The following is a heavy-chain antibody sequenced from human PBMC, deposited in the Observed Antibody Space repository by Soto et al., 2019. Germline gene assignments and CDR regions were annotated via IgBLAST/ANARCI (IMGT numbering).Heavy chain of an antibody. CDR3: ARDIGATYYYDSSGYPATDY. Sequence: QVQLVQSGAEVKKPGASVKVSCKASGYTFTGYYMHWVRQAPGQGLEWMGWINPNSGGTNYAQKFQGRVTRTRDTSISTAYMELSRLRSDDTAVYYCARDIGATYYYDSSGYPATDYWGQGTLVTVSS. V-gene: IGHV1-2*02. CDR2: INPNSGGT. J-gene: IGHJ4*02. D-gene: IGHD3-22*01. CDR1: GYTFTGYY.